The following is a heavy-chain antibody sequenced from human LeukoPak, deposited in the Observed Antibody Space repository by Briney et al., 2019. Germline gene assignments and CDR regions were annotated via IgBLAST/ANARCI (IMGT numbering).Heavy chain of an antibody. CDR2: INHGGNA. CDR3: ARGGDIVVVPPRRYYYYGMDV. D-gene: IGHD2-2*01. V-gene: IGHV4-34*01. CDR1: GGSFSGYY. Sequence: SETLSLTCAVYGGSFSGYYWSWIRQPPGKGLEWMGEINHGGNANYNPSRKSRVTISEDTSKNQISLKLTSVTAADTAVYYCARGGDIVVVPPRRYYYYGMDVWGQGTTVTVSS. J-gene: IGHJ6*02.